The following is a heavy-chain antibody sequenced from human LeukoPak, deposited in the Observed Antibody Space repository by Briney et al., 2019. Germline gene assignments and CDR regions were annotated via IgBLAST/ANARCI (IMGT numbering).Heavy chain of an antibody. CDR1: GYTFTGYY. CDR2: INPNSGGT. J-gene: IGHJ4*02. Sequence: ASVKVSCKASGYTFTGYYMHWVRQAPGQGLEWMGWINPNSGGTNYAQKFQGRVTMTRDTSISTAYMELSRLRSDDTAVYYCARVSDTAMVDFDYWGQGSLVTVS. D-gene: IGHD5-18*01. V-gene: IGHV1-2*02. CDR3: ARVSDTAMVDFDY.